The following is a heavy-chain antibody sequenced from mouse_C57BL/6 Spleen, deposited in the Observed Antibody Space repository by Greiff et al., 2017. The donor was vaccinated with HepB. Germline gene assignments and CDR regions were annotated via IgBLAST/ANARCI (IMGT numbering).Heavy chain of an antibody. J-gene: IGHJ2*01. CDR3: ARGGGLPYYFDY. D-gene: IGHD2-4*01. V-gene: IGHV1-82*01. Sequence: QVQLKQSGPELVKPGASVKISCKASGYAFSSSWMNWVKQRPGKGLEWIGRIYPGDGDTNYNGKFKGKATLTADKSSSTAYMQLSSLTSEDSAVYFCARGGGLPYYFDYWGQGTTLTVSS. CDR1: GYAFSSSW. CDR2: IYPGDGDT.